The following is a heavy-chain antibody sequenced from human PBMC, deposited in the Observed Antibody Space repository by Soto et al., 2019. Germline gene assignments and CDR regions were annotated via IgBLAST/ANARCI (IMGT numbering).Heavy chain of an antibody. CDR2: ISYDGSNK. Sequence: GGSLRLSCAASGFTFSSYAMHWVRQAPGKGLEWVAVISYDGSNKYYADSVKGRFTISRDNSKNTLYLQMNSLRAEDTAVYCCARDIVGSHDAFDIWGQGTMVTVSS. CDR1: GFTFSSYA. J-gene: IGHJ3*02. CDR3: ARDIVGSHDAFDI. D-gene: IGHD3-22*01. V-gene: IGHV3-30-3*01.